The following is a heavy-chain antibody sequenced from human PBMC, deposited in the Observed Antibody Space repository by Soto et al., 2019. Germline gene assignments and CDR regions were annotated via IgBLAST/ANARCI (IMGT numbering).Heavy chain of an antibody. CDR1: GDTFSSYG. V-gene: IGHV1-69*13. D-gene: IGHD3-22*01. CDR3: ARSPDSSGYYPPGQYGMDG. Sequence: SVKVSCKASGDTFSSYGISWVRQAPGQGLEWMGGIIPIFGTANYAQKFQGRVTITADESTSTAYMELSSLRSVDTAVYYCARSPDSSGYYPPGQYGMDGWGQGTTVTVSS. CDR2: IIPIFGTA. J-gene: IGHJ6*02.